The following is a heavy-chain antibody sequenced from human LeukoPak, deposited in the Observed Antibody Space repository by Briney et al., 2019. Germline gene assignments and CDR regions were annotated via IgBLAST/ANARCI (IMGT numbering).Heavy chain of an antibody. Sequence: SETLSLTCTVSGGSISSGSYYWSWIRPPAGKGLEWIGRIYTSGSTNYNPSLKSRVTISVDTSKNQFSLKLSSVTAADTAVYYCARDPGGYSYGLDYWGQGTLVTVSS. CDR3: ARDPGGYSYGLDY. CDR2: IYTSGST. D-gene: IGHD5-18*01. CDR1: GGSISSGSYY. V-gene: IGHV4-61*02. J-gene: IGHJ4*02.